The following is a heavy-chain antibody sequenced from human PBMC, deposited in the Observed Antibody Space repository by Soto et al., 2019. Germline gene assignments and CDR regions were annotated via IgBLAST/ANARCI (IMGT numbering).Heavy chain of an antibody. V-gene: IGHV4-59*01. J-gene: IGHJ5*01. CDR2: ILYSGNT. CDR1: GGSIGGYY. D-gene: IGHD1-20*01. CDR3: AKSRGITGTTFNWFDS. Sequence: SETLSLTCNVSGGSIGGYYWNWIRQSPGRGLEWIGSILYSGNTNYNPSLSSRVTISVDPSKNQFSLKVHSVNAADTAIYYCAKSRGITGTTFNWFDSWGQGTQVTVSS.